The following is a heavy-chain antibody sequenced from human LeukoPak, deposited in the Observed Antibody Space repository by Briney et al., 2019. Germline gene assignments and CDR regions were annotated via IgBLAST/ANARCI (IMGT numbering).Heavy chain of an antibody. CDR3: ARGEMATIGLTGRFDY. CDR1: GGSISSYY. D-gene: IGHD5-24*01. V-gene: IGHV4-59*01. Sequence: SETLSLTCTVSGGSISSYYWSWIRQPPGKGLEWIGYIYYSGSTNYNPSLKSRVTISVDTSKNQFSLKLSSVTAADTAVYYCARGEMATIGLTGRFDYWGQGTLVTVPS. CDR2: IYYSGST. J-gene: IGHJ4*02.